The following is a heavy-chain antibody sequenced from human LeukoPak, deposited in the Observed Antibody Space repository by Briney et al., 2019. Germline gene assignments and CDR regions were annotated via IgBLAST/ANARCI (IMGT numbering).Heavy chain of an antibody. Sequence: ASVKVSCKASGYTFTGYYMHWVRQAPGQGLGWMGWINPNSGGTNYAQKFQGRVTMTRDTSISTAYMELSRLRSDDTAVYYCASSNDLSPYGMDVWGQGTTVTVSS. V-gene: IGHV1-2*02. D-gene: IGHD1-1*01. CDR3: ASSNDLSPYGMDV. CDR2: INPNSGGT. J-gene: IGHJ6*02. CDR1: GYTFTGYY.